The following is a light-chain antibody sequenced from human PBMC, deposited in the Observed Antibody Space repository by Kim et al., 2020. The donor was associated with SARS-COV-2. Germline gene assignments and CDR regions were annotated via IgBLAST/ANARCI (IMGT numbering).Light chain of an antibody. Sequence: SSELTQDPAVSVALGQTVRITCQGDNLRNYYASWYQQKPRLAPVHVIYGKNNRPSGIPDRFSGSSSGNTASLTITGAQAEDEADYYCNSRDRSGNHWVFGGGTQLTVL. CDR3: NSRDRSGNHWV. J-gene: IGLJ3*02. CDR1: NLRNYY. CDR2: GKN. V-gene: IGLV3-19*01.